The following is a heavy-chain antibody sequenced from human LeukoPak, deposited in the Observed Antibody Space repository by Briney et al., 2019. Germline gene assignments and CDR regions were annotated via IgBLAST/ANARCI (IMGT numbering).Heavy chain of an antibody. J-gene: IGHJ4*02. V-gene: IGHV4-39*01. D-gene: IGHD4-17*01. CDR3: ARHVDYGDRLY. Sequence: SETLSLTSTVSGGSITSGNYFWGWIRQPPGKGLEWIGTIYYSGNTYYNPSLESRVTISLDTSKNQFSLKLNSVTAADTAVYYCARHVDYGDRLYWGQGTLVTVSS. CDR1: GGSITSGNYF. CDR2: IYYSGNT.